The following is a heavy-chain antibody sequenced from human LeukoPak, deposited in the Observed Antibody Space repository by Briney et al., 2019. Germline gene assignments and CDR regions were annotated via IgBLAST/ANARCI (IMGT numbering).Heavy chain of an antibody. CDR1: GGSISSYY. D-gene: IGHD4-17*01. J-gene: IGHJ3*02. CDR2: IYYSGST. CDR3: ARETYDDYGAFDI. Sequence: SETLSLTCSVSGGSISSYYWSWIRQPPGKGLEWIGYIYYSGSTNYNPSLKSRVTISVDTSKNQFSLKLSSVTAADTAVYYCARETYDDYGAFDIWGQGTMVTVSS. V-gene: IGHV4-59*01.